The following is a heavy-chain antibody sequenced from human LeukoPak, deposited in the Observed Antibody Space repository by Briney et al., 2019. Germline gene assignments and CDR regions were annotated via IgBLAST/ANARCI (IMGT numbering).Heavy chain of an antibody. V-gene: IGHV1-2*02. D-gene: IGHD3-22*01. J-gene: IGHJ4*02. Sequence: GASVKVSCKASGYTFTGYYMHWVRQAPGQGREWMGWINPNSGGTNYAQKFQGRVTMTRDTSISTAYMELSRLRSDDTAVYYCARGGPQYYYDSSGYYYLWGQGTLVTVSS. CDR3: ARGGPQYYYDSSGYYYL. CDR1: GYTFTGYY. CDR2: INPNSGGT.